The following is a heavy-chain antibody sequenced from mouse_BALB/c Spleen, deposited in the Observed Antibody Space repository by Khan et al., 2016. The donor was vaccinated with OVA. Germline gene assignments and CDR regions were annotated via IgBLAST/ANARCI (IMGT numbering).Heavy chain of an antibody. V-gene: IGHV3-5*02. CDR2: IYYSGTI. Sequence: EVQLQESGPGLVKPSQTVSLTCTVTGISITTGNYRWAWIRQFPENKLEWIGYIYYSGTITYNPSLTSRTTITRDTSKNQFFLEMNSLTAEDTATYYGAREHSGSFYAMDYWGQGTSVTVSS. D-gene: IGHD1-1*01. CDR3: AREHSGSFYAMDY. J-gene: IGHJ4*01. CDR1: GISITTGNYR.